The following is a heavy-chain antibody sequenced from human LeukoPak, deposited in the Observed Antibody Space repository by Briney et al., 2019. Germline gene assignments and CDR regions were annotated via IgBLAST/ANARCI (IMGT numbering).Heavy chain of an antibody. CDR2: ISRSGSTI. CDR1: GFTFSSYE. D-gene: IGHD5-18*01. CDR3: ASFLPYSYGLLLPGGGMDG. V-gene: IGHV3-48*03. J-gene: IGHJ6*02. Sequence: GGFLRLSCAASGFTFSSYEMNWVRQAPGKGLEWVSYISRSGSTIYYADSVEGRFTISRDNAKNSLYLQMNSLRAEDTAVYYCASFLPYSYGLLLPGGGMDGWGQGSTVTVSS.